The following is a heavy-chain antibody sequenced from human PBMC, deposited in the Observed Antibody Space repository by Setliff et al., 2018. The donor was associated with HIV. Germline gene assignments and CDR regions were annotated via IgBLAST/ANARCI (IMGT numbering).Heavy chain of an antibody. Sequence: PSETLSLTCRVSSGSISGYYWSWVRQPPGRGLEWIGYVSYSGSTSYNPSLNSRLIISIDTSKSQISLTLTSLTTADTAVYYCARSSYYYGSGLDSWGQGTLVTVSS. CDR1: SGSISGYY. V-gene: IGHV4-59*01. D-gene: IGHD3-10*01. J-gene: IGHJ5*02. CDR3: ARSSYYYGSGLDS. CDR2: VSYSGST.